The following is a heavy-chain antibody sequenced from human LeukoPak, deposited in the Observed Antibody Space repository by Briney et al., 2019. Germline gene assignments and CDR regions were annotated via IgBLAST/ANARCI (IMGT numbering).Heavy chain of an antibody. CDR2: ISAYNGNT. Sequence: ASVKVSCKASGYTFTSYGISWVRQAPGQGLEWMGWISAYNGNTNYAQKLQGRVTMTIDTSTSTAYMELRSLRSDDTAVYYCARGADYDFWSGYSMTPHYYYYYMDVWGKGTTVTVSS. V-gene: IGHV1-18*01. D-gene: IGHD3-3*01. J-gene: IGHJ6*03. CDR3: ARGADYDFWSGYSMTPHYYYYYMDV. CDR1: GYTFTSYG.